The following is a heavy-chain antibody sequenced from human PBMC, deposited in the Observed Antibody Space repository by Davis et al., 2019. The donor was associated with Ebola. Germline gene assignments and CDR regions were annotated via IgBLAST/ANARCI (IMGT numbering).Heavy chain of an antibody. J-gene: IGHJ6*02. V-gene: IGHV3-11*01. D-gene: IGHD2-21*01. CDR1: GVIFSDYY. CDR2: IGGYGGVK. CDR3: ARERLTAPYYGMDI. Sequence: PGASLRPSCEGSGVIFSDYYINWIRQAPGKGLEWVAYIGGYGGVKYYADSVKGRFTISRDNTKNLLYLELNSLRVDDTAVYFCARERLTAPYYGMDIWGQGTTVTVSS.